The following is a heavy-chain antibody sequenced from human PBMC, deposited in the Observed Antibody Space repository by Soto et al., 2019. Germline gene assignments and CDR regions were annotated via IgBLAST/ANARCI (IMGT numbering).Heavy chain of an antibody. V-gene: IGHV1-2*02. CDR3: AKDSHYDALTGYPRNAFDN. J-gene: IGHJ3*02. CDR2: INPNSGGT. Sequence: ASVKVSCKASGYTFTGYYMHWVRQAPGQGLEWMGWINPNSGGTNFAQKFQGRVTLTRDTSIRTAYMEVTWLTSDDTAVYYCAKDSHYDALTGYPRNAFDNWGQGTTVTVSS. D-gene: IGHD3-9*01. CDR1: GYTFTGYY.